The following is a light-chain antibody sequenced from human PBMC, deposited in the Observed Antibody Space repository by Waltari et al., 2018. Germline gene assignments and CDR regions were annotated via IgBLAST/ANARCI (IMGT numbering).Light chain of an antibody. V-gene: IGLV2-14*03. J-gene: IGLJ2*01. CDR2: DVS. Sequence: QSALTQPASVSGSPGQSITISCPGTSSDVGRYNHVPWYQQHPGKAPKLMIYDVSYRPSGVSDRFSGSKSGNTASLTISGLQAEDEADYYCSSHSNSGSYVVFGGGTKLTVL. CDR1: SSDVGRYNH. CDR3: SSHSNSGSYVV.